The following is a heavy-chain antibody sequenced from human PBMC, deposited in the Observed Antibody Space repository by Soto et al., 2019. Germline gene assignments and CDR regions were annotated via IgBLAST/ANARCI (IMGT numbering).Heavy chain of an antibody. Sequence: XSVKVSCKASVYTFTVYYMPWVRQAPGQGLEWMGWINPKSGGTMYPQKFQGRVTMTWDTSISTAYMALTRLRSDDTAVYYCARDLAKGGGSAGFDYWGQGPLVTVSS. D-gene: IGHD1-26*01. V-gene: IGHV1-2*02. CDR3: ARDLAKGGGSAGFDY. CDR1: VYTFTVYY. J-gene: IGHJ4*02. CDR2: INPKSGGT.